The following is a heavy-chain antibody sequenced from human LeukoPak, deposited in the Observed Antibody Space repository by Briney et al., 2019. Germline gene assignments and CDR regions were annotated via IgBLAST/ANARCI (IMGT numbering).Heavy chain of an antibody. D-gene: IGHD3-16*01. J-gene: IGHJ3*02. CDR3: ARYTFGEPSWAFDI. CDR2: IYYSGST. V-gene: IGHV4-59*08. CDR1: GGSISSYY. Sequence: SETLSLTCTVSGGSISSYYWSWIRQPPGKGLEWIGYIYYSGSTNYNPSLKSRVTISVDTSKNQFSLKLSSVTAADTAVYYCARYTFGEPSWAFDIWGQGTMVTVSS.